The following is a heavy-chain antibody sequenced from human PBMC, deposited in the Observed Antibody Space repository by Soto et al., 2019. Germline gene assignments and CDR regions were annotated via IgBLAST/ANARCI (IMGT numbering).Heavy chain of an antibody. Sequence: QVQLVESGGGVVQPGRSLRLSCAASGFTFSSYAMHWVRQAPGKGLEWVAVISYDGSNKYYADSVKGRFTISRDNSKNTLYLQMNSLRAEDTAVYYCALTPDSGSFNFDYWGQGTLVTVSS. J-gene: IGHJ4*02. CDR1: GFTFSSYA. V-gene: IGHV3-30-3*01. D-gene: IGHD1-26*01. CDR2: ISYDGSNK. CDR3: ALTPDSGSFNFDY.